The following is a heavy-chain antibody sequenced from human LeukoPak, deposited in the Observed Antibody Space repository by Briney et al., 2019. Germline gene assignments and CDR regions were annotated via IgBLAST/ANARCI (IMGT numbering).Heavy chain of an antibody. J-gene: IGHJ1*01. CDR3: AGAIQYCSGGSCYPTEHFQH. D-gene: IGHD2-15*01. V-gene: IGHV4-34*01. CDR1: GGSFSGYY. CDR2: INHSGST. Sequence: SETLSLTCAVSGGSFSGYYWSWIRQPPGKGLEWIGEINHSGSTNYNPSLKGRVTISVDTSKNQFYLKLSSVTAADTAVYYCAGAIQYCSGGSCYPTEHFQHWGQGTLVTVSS.